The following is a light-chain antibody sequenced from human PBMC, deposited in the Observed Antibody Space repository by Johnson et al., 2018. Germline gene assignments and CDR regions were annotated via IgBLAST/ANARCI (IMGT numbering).Light chain of an antibody. CDR1: SSNIGNNY. CDR2: ENN. V-gene: IGLV1-51*02. J-gene: IGLJ1*01. Sequence: QYVLTQPHSVSAAPGQKVTISCSGSSSNIGNNYVSWYQQLPGTAPKLLIYENNKRPSGIPDRFSGSKSGTSATLGITGLQTGDEADYYCGTWDSSLSAGNVFGTGTKVTVL. CDR3: GTWDSSLSAGNV.